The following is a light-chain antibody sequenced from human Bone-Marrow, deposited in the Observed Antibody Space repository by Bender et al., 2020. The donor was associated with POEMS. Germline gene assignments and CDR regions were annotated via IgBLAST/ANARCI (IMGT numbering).Light chain of an antibody. CDR3: QSYDSSNVV. V-gene: IGLV6-57*01. Sequence: NFMLTQPHSVSESPGKTVTISCTRSSGSIASNYVQWYQQRPGSSPTTVIYEDNLRPSGVPDRFSGSIDSSSNSASLTISGLKTEDEADYYCQSYDSSNVVFGGGTTLTVL. CDR2: EDN. J-gene: IGLJ3*02. CDR1: SGSIASNY.